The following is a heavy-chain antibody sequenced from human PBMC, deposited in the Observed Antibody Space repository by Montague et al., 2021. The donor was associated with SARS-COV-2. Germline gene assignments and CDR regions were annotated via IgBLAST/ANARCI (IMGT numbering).Heavy chain of an antibody. J-gene: IGHJ3*02. CDR1: GLSIGSDDY. CDR2: IYHSGTT. CDR3: VRDKAGGRRNVFDN. Sequence: SETLSLTCTVSGLSIGSDDYCGWIRQPPGEGLEWSGIIYHSGTTYYNPPLQSLLTMSIDTSTNQSYLMPTFVTAAATAVFFWVRDKAGGRRNVFDNWGQGTTVTVSS. V-gene: IGHV4-38-2*02.